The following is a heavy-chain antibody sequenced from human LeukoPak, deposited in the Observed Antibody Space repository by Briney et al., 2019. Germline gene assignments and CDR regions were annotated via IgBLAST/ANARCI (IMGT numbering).Heavy chain of an antibody. CDR2: LNSNTGRI. CDR1: GFSFDDYA. D-gene: IGHD6-19*01. V-gene: IGHV3-9*01. J-gene: IGHJ4*02. Sequence: GGSLRLSCAASGFSFDDYATHWVRQAPGKGLEWVSGLNSNTGRIGYADSVKGRFTISRDNAKNSLYLQMNSLRAEDTALYCCAKEGPYIAVAGIDYWGQGTLVTVSS. CDR3: AKEGPYIAVAGIDY.